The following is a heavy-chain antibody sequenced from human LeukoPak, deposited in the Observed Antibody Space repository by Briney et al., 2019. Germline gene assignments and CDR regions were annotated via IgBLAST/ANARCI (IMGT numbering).Heavy chain of an antibody. J-gene: IGHJ2*01. D-gene: IGHD2-2*01. V-gene: IGHV4-4*07. CDR1: GGSISSYY. Sequence: SETLSLTCSVSGGSISSYYWSWIRQHAGKGLEWIGRIYTSGSNDYNPSLKSRVTMSGDTFKNQFSLRLTSLTAADTAVYYCARAKEDCSSSSCYGDFDLWGRGTLVTVSS. CDR3: ARAKEDCSSSSCYGDFDL. CDR2: IYTSGSN.